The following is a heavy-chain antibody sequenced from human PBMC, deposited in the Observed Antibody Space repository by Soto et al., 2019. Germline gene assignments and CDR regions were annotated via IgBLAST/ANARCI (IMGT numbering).Heavy chain of an antibody. J-gene: IGHJ6*02. CDR3: ARALFSIFGLGRHYYGLDF. V-gene: IGHV1-69*13. Sequence: SVKVCCKASGSTFSSYAIRWVRQAPGQGLEWMGGIIPIFGTANYAQKFQGRVTITADESTSTAYMELSSLRSEDTAVYYCARALFSIFGLGRHYYGLDFWAQGSTVTVS. CDR1: GSTFSSYA. CDR2: IIPIFGTA. D-gene: IGHD3-3*01.